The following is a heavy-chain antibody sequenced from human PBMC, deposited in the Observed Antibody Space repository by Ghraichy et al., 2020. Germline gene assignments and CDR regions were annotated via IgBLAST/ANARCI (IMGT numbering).Heavy chain of an antibody. D-gene: IGHD3-9*01. CDR3: ARVFHYTMDV. Sequence: SQTLSLTCTVSSVSVSSPNYYWTWIRQPPGRELEWIASIYYSGSTNYNPSLMSRVTISLGTSKNQLSLTLTSVTASDTAVYYCARVFHYTMDVWGQGTTVTVSS. CDR2: IYYSGST. V-gene: IGHV4-61*01. CDR1: SVSVSSPNYY. J-gene: IGHJ6*02.